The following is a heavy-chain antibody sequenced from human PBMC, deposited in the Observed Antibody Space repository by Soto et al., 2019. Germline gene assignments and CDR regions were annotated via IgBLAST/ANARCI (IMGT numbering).Heavy chain of an antibody. CDR2: MAYDGSSK. D-gene: IGHD4-17*01. V-gene: IGHV3-30*03. CDR1: GSTFNIHT. Sequence: GRPLPSSCPASGSTFNIHTMRSVRQGPGKGLEWVTFMAYDGSSKGYANSVKGRFTVPRDNSKNTLYLQMNRMRTEDTALYFCARELRANLGDFADYAWLDPWGQGTPVTVSS. J-gene: IGHJ5*02. CDR3: ARELRANLGDFADYAWLDP.